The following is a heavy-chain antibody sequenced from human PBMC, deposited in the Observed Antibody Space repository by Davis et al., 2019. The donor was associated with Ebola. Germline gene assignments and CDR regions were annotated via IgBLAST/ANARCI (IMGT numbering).Heavy chain of an antibody. CDR3: ARGDWGYYGSGSYFNWFDP. J-gene: IGHJ5*02. CDR2: IYYSGST. D-gene: IGHD3-10*01. CDR1: GGSISSYY. V-gene: IGHV4-59*01. Sequence: SETLSLTCTVSGGSISSYYWSWIRQPPGKGLAWIGYIYYSGSTNYNPSLKSRVTISVDTSKNQFSLKLSSVTAADTAVYYCARGDWGYYGSGSYFNWFDPWGQGTLVTVSS.